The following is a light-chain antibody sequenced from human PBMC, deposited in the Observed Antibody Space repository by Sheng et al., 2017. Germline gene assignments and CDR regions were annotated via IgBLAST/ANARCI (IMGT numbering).Light chain of an antibody. CDR2: GAS. J-gene: IGKJ2*01. CDR1: QSVSSN. Sequence: EIVMTQSPATLSVSPGERATLSCRASQSVSSNLAWYQQKPGQAPRLLTEGASTRATGIPARFSGSGSGTEFTLTISSLQSEDFAVYYCQQYYTTPTFGQGTKLEIK. CDR3: QQYYTTPT. V-gene: IGKV3-15*01.